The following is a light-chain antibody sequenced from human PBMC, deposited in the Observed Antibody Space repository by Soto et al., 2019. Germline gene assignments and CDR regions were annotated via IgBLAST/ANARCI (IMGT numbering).Light chain of an antibody. CDR1: QSVSTSS. CDR2: GAS. V-gene: IGKV3-20*01. CDR3: QQYGSSPRT. Sequence: EIVMTQSPATLSVSPGARATLSCRASQSVSTSSLAWYQQKGGQAPRLLIHGASSRATGIPDRFSGSGSGTDFTLTISRLEPEDFAVYYCQQYGSSPRTFGQGTKVDIK. J-gene: IGKJ1*01.